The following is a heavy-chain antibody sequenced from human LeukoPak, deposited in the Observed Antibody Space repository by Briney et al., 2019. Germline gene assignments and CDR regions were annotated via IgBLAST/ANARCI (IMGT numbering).Heavy chain of an antibody. D-gene: IGHD4-17*01. Sequence: SQTLSLTCAISGDSVSRTDAGWNWIRQSPSRGLEWLGRIYYRSHWYGDDVLSMKSRITINPDTAKNQFSLKLSSVTAADTAVYYCARTVTTQVVYWGQGTLVTVSS. CDR3: ARTVTTQVVY. CDR2: IYYRSHWYG. CDR1: GDSVSRTDAG. V-gene: IGHV6-1*01. J-gene: IGHJ4*02.